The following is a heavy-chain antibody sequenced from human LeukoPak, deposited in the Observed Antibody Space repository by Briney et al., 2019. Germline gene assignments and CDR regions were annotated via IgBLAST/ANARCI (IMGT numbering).Heavy chain of an antibody. V-gene: IGHV4-39*01. CDR2: IYNSGST. J-gene: IGHJ4*02. CDR3: ARQSIAGY. Sequence: SETLSLTCSVSGGSISSSSYYWGWIRQPPGKGLEWIGSIYNSGSTYSTPSLKSRVTMSTDTSKNQFSLKLSSATAADTAVYYCARQSIAGYWGQGTLVTVSS. CDR1: GGSISSSSYY. D-gene: IGHD6-6*01.